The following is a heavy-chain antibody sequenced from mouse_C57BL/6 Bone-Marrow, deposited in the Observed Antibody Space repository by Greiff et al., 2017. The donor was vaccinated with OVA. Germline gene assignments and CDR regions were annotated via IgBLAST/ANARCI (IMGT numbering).Heavy chain of an antibody. J-gene: IGHJ4*01. D-gene: IGHD3-2*02. CDR1: GYTFTEYT. CDR2: FYPGSGSI. CDR3: ARHEHEAFPHYYAMDY. V-gene: IGHV1-62-2*01. Sequence: VQVVESGAELVKPGASVKLSCKASGYTFTEYTIHWVKQRSGQGLEWIGWFYPGSGSIKYNEKFKDKATLTADKSSSTVYMELSRLTSEDSAVYFCARHEHEAFPHYYAMDYWGQGTSVTVSS.